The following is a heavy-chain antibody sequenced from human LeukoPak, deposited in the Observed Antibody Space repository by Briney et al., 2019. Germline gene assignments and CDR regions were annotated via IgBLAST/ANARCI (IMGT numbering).Heavy chain of an antibody. J-gene: IGHJ6*02. CDR2: ISGSGGST. D-gene: IGHD3-3*01. CDR1: GFTFSSYA. Sequence: GGSLRLSCAASGFTFSSYAMSWVRQAPGKGLEWVSAISGSGGSTYYADSVKGRFTISRDNSKNTLYLQMNSLRAEDTAVYYCAKDLSLYDFWSGSFLYYYYGMDVWGQGTTVTVSS. CDR3: AKDLSLYDFWSGSFLYYYYGMDV. V-gene: IGHV3-23*01.